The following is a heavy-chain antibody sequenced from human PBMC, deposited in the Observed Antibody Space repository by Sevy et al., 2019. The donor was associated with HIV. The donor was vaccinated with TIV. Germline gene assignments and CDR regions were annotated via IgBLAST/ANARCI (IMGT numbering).Heavy chain of an antibody. CDR3: ARGVKGYDILTGYYEGAYYYGMDV. J-gene: IGHJ6*02. Sequence: GGSLRLSCAASGFTFSSYWMSWVRQAPGKGLEWVANIKQDGSEKYYVDSVKGRFTISRDNDKNSLYLQMNSLRAEETAVYYCARGVKGYDILTGYYEGAYYYGMDVCGQGTTVTVSS. CDR2: IKQDGSEK. CDR1: GFTFSSYW. D-gene: IGHD3-9*01. V-gene: IGHV3-7*01.